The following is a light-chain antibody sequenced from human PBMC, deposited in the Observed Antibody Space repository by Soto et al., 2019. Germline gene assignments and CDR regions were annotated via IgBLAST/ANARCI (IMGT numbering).Light chain of an antibody. Sequence: GDRVTITCRASQTIDEYLNWYQEKPGKAPKLLIYTTSTLQSEVPSRFSGSGSETDFTLTISSVQPEDFATYYCQQSYSTPLTFGGGTKVDI. J-gene: IGKJ4*01. CDR3: QQSYSTPLT. V-gene: IGKV1-39*01. CDR1: QTIDEY. CDR2: TTS.